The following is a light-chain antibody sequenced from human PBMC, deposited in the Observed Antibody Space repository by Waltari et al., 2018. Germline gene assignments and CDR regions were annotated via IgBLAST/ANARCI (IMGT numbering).Light chain of an antibody. Sequence: EIILTQSPGTLSLSPGERATLSCRDSQSVSSTYVGWYQQKSGQAPRLVIYGGSSRATGIPDGFSCSAYGTDFTLTISRLEPEDVAVYFCQVYGDLRDTFGQGTKLEIK. CDR1: QSVSSTY. J-gene: IGKJ2*01. CDR2: GGS. V-gene: IGKV3-20*01. CDR3: QVYGDLRDT.